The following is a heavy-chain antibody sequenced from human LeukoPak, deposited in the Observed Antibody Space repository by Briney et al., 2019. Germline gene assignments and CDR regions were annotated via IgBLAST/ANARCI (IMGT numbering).Heavy chain of an antibody. CDR2: ISSSGSTI. CDR1: GFTFSDYY. V-gene: IGHV3-11*04. CDR3: ARQRVAARPDWYFDL. D-gene: IGHD6-6*01. Sequence: GGSLRLSCAASGFTFSDYYMSWIRQAPGKGLEWVSYISSSGSTIYYADSVKGRFTISRDNAKNSLYLQMNSLRAEDTAVYYCARQRVAARPDWYFDLWGRGTLVTVSS. J-gene: IGHJ2*01.